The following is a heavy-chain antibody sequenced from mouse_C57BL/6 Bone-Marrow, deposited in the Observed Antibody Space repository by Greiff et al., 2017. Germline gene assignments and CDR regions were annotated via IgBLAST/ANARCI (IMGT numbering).Heavy chain of an antibody. CDR3: ANSYYVDY. J-gene: IGHJ2*01. V-gene: IGHV1-26*01. CDR2: INPNNGGT. Sequence: VQLQQSGPELVKPRASVKISCKASGYTFTDYYMNWVKQSHGKSLEWIGDINPNNGGTSYNQKFKGKATLTVDKSSSTAYMELRSLTSEDSAVYYCANSYYVDYWGQGTTLTVSS. CDR1: GYTFTDYY.